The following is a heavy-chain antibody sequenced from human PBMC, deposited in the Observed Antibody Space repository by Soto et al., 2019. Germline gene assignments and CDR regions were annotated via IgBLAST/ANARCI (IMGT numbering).Heavy chain of an antibody. Sequence: GGSLRLSCAASGFTINNAWMSWVRQAPGKGLEWVGRIKSKGNGGTADYAAPVKGRFTISRDDSKNMLYLQMNSLRAEDTAVYYCAKDLTVPENWFDPWGQGTLVTVSS. CDR3: AKDLTVPENWFDP. V-gene: IGHV3-15*01. CDR1: GFTINNAW. D-gene: IGHD4-4*01. CDR2: IKSKGNGGTA. J-gene: IGHJ5*02.